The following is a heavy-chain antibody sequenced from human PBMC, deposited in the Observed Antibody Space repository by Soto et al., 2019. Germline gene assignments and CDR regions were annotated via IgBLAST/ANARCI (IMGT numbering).Heavy chain of an antibody. J-gene: IGHJ4*02. CDR1: GFTFSSYA. V-gene: IGHV3-23*01. D-gene: IGHD3-10*01. CDR2: ISGSGGGT. Sequence: EVQLLESGGGLVQPGGSLRLSCAASGFTFSSYAMSWVRQAPGKGLEWVSAISGSGGGTYYADSVKGRFTISRDNSKNTLYLQMNSLRAEDTAVYYCAKDTDMVRGVIRAPTYFDYWGQGTLVTVSS. CDR3: AKDTDMVRGVIRAPTYFDY.